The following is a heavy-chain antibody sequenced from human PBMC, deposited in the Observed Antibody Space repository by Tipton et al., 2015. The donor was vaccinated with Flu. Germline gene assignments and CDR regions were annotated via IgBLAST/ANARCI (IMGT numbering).Heavy chain of an antibody. CDR1: GFTFSSYE. J-gene: IGHJ4*02. CDR2: ISSSGSTI. D-gene: IGHD1-7*01. V-gene: IGHV3-48*03. CDR3: ARVYNWNYFGAH. Sequence: VQLVQSGGGLVQPGGSLRLSCAASGFTFSSYEMNWVRQAPGKGLEWVSYISSSGSTIYYADSVKGRFTISRDNAKNSLYLQMNSLRAEDTAVYYCARVYNWNYFGAHWGQGTLVTVSS.